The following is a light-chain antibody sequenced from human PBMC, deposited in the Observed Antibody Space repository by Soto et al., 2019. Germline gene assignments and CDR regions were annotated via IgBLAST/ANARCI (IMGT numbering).Light chain of an antibody. CDR1: QSISSW. CDR3: QHYNSYSEA. J-gene: IGKJ1*01. CDR2: KAS. Sequence: DIQMTQSPSTLSASVGDRVTTTCRASQSISSWLAWYQQKPGTAPKLLIYKASSLQSGVPSRFSGSGSGTEFTLTISSLQPDDFATYYCQHYNSYSEAFGQGTKV. V-gene: IGKV1-5*03.